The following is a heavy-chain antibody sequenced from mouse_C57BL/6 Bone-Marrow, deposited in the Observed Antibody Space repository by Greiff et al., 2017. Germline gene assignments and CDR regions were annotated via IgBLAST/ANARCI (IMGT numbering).Heavy chain of an antibody. CDR3: ATADYDGTFDV. CDR2: IYPRSGNT. CDR1: GYTFTSYG. J-gene: IGHJ1*03. Sequence: QVQLKESGAELARPGASVKLSCKASGYTFTSYGISWVKQRTGQGLEWIGEIYPRSGNTYYNEKFKGKATLTADKSSSTAYMELRSLTSEDSAVYFCATADYDGTFDVWGTGTTVTVSS. D-gene: IGHD1-1*01. V-gene: IGHV1-81*01.